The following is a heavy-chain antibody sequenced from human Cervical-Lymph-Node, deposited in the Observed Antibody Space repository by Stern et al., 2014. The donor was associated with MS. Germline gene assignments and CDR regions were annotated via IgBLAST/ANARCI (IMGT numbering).Heavy chain of an antibody. D-gene: IGHD2-15*01. J-gene: IGHJ4*02. CDR3: AREGPGPYVGGGFDY. CDR1: GGTFSSYA. CDR2: IIPIFGTA. Sequence: VQLVESGAEVKKPGSSVKVSCKASGGTFSSYAISWVRQAPGQGLEWMGGIIPIFGTANYAQKFQGRVAITADESTSTAYMELSSLRSEDTAVYYCAREGPGPYVGGGFDYWGQGTLVTVSS. V-gene: IGHV1-69*01.